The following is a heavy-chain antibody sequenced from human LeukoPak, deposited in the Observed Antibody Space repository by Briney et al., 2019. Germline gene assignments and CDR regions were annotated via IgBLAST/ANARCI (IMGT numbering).Heavy chain of an antibody. Sequence: SGPTLVNPTQTLTLTCTFSGFSLSTSGVGVGWIRQPPGKALEWLALIYWNDDKRYSPSLKSRLTITKDTSKNQVVLTMTNMDPVDTATYYCAHKGPSDSSGYSEDAFDICGQGTMVTVSS. D-gene: IGHD3-22*01. CDR3: AHKGPSDSSGYSEDAFDI. J-gene: IGHJ3*02. CDR1: GFSLSTSGVG. CDR2: IYWNDDK. V-gene: IGHV2-5*01.